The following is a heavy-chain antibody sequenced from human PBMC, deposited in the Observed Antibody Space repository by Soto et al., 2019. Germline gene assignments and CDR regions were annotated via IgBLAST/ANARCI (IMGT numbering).Heavy chain of an antibody. Sequence: GGSLRLSCAASGFTVSSTYMTWVRQAPGKGLEWVSIIYSDGSTYYADSVKGRFTISRDNAKNSLYLQMDSLRDEDTAVYFCARAIAVGSTSLDYWGLGTRVTVSS. CDR2: IYSDGST. D-gene: IGHD6-19*01. V-gene: IGHV3-66*01. CDR3: ARAIAVGSTSLDY. J-gene: IGHJ4*02. CDR1: GFTVSSTY.